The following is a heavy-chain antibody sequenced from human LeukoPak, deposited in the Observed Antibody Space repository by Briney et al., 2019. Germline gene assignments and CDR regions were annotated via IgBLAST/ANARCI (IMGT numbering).Heavy chain of an antibody. V-gene: IGHV3-30*02. CDR2: IRYDGSNQ. CDR1: GFTFTTYG. CDR3: AKVVGPWSGLRGYMDV. D-gene: IGHD3-3*01. J-gene: IGHJ6*03. Sequence: PWGSLRLSCAASGFTFTTYGMHWVRQAPGKGLEWVAFIRYDGSNQYYADSVKGRFTISRDNSKNTLYLQMNSLRAEDTAVYYCAKVVGPWSGLRGYMDVWGKGTTVTVSS.